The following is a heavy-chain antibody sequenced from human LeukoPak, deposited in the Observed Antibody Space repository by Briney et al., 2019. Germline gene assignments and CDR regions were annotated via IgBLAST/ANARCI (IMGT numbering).Heavy chain of an antibody. CDR1: GFTFTTCW. V-gene: IGHV3-7*04. D-gene: IGHD6-13*01. J-gene: IGHJ5*02. CDR2: IKQDGRDK. Sequence: GGSLRLSCEASGFTFTTCWMTWIRQAPGKGLEWVANIKQDGRDKYYMDSVEGRFAISRDNAKNSVSLQMNSLRAEDTAVYYCARVAAAVPDQWGQGTLVTVSS. CDR3: ARVAAAVPDQ.